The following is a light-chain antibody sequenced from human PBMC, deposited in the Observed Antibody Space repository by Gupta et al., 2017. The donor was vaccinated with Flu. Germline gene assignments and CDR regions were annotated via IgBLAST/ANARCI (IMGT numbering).Light chain of an antibody. CDR2: EGS. V-gene: IGKV2D-29*01. CDR3: KQSIQLPIT. CDR1: QSLLNSDGKTY. J-gene: IGKJ3*01. Sequence: VTPGQPASIYCKSSQSLLNSDGKTYLYWYLQKPGLPPQLLIYEGSNRGSGVPDRFSGRGSGTDFTLKISRVEAEDVGVYYCKQSIQLPITFGHGTKVDI.